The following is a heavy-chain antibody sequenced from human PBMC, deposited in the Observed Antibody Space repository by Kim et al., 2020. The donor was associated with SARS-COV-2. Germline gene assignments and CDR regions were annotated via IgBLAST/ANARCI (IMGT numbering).Heavy chain of an antibody. J-gene: IGHJ5*02. V-gene: IGHV3-48*02. CDR2: ISSSSSTI. CDR3: ARDPLGGCGGDCYSDWFDP. Sequence: GGSLRLSCAASGFTFSSYSMNWVRQAPGKGLEWVSYISSSSSTIYYADSVKGRFTISRDNAKNSLYLQMNSLRDEDTAVYYCARDPLGGCGGDCYSDWFDPWGQRTLVTVSS. CDR1: GFTFSSYS. D-gene: IGHD2-21*02.